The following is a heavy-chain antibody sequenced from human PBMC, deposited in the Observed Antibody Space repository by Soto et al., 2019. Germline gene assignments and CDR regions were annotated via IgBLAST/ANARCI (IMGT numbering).Heavy chain of an antibody. V-gene: IGHV3-33*01. CDR3: ARDRNSYPNYYYYYMDV. D-gene: IGHD1-26*01. CDR2: IWYDGSKK. Sequence: GGSLRLSCAASGFTFSNYGIHWVRQGPGKGLEWVAVIWYDGSKKYYADSVKGRFTISRDNSKNTLYLQMNSLRAEDTAVYFCARDRNSYPNYYYYYMDVWGKGTTVTVSS. CDR1: GFTFSNYG. J-gene: IGHJ6*03.